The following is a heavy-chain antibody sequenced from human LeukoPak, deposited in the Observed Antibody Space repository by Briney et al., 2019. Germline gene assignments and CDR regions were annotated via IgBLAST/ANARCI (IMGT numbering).Heavy chain of an antibody. CDR3: AKDLGDYFFYFDY. Sequence: TGGSLRLSCAASGFTFSSYGMHWVRQAPGKGLEWVAVISYDGSNKYYADSVKGRFTISRDNSKNTLYLQMNSLRAEDTAVYYCAKDLGDYFFYFDYWGQGTLVTVSS. CDR1: GFTFSSYG. CDR2: ISYDGSNK. D-gene: IGHD4-17*01. J-gene: IGHJ4*02. V-gene: IGHV3-30*18.